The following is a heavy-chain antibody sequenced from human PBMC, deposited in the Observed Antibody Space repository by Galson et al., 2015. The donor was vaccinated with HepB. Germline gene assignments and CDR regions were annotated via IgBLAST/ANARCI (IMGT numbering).Heavy chain of an antibody. V-gene: IGHV1-2*02. J-gene: IGHJ4*02. CDR2: INPNSGGT. CDR3: ARDAPGGYDSSGYQEDY. CDR1: GYTFTGYY. D-gene: IGHD3-22*01. Sequence: SVKVSCKASGYTFTGYYMHWVRQAPGQGLEWMGWINPNSGGTNYAQKFQGRVTMTRDTSISTAYTELSRLRSDDTAVYYCARDAPGGYDSSGYQEDYWGQGTLVTVSS.